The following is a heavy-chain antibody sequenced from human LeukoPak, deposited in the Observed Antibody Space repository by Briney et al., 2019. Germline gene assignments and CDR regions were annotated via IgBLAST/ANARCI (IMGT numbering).Heavy chain of an antibody. Sequence: GGSLRLSCAASGFIFGGYAMHWVRQAPGKGLQWLAVISYDGGKTYYADSVEGRFTISRDNSKSTVYLEINSLRSEDTAIYYCARRFNDFCSGSQLEYWGQGTLVTVSS. CDR2: ISYDGGKT. J-gene: IGHJ4*02. CDR3: ARRFNDFCSGSQLEY. V-gene: IGHV3-30-3*01. CDR1: GFIFGGYA. D-gene: IGHD3-3*01.